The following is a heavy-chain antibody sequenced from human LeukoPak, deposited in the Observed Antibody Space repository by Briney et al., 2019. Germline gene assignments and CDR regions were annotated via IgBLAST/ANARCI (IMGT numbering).Heavy chain of an antibody. CDR1: GGTFSSYA. D-gene: IGHD3-16*01. CDR2: IIPIFGTA. CDR3: AWGRETWMKGLDWYFDL. V-gene: IGHV1-69*06. J-gene: IGHJ2*01. Sequence: ASVKVSCKASGGTFSSYAISWVRQAPGQGLEWMGGIIPIFGTANYAQRFQGRVTITADKSTSTAYMELSSLRSEDTAVYYCAWGRETWMKGLDWYFDLWGRGTLVTVSS.